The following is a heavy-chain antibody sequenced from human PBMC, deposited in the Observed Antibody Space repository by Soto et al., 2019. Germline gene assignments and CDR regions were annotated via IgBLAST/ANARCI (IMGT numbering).Heavy chain of an antibody. Sequence: GESLKISCKASGYIIKNYWIGWVRQMPGQGLEWMGIIFPDDSDTRYSPSFQGHVTISVDKSISTAYVQWSSLKASDSAIYFCASSVLVTSTMNYFDLWGQGTLVTVSS. CDR2: IFPDDSDT. CDR1: GYIIKNYW. J-gene: IGHJ4*02. D-gene: IGHD2-8*02. V-gene: IGHV5-51*01. CDR3: ASSVLVTSTMNYFDL.